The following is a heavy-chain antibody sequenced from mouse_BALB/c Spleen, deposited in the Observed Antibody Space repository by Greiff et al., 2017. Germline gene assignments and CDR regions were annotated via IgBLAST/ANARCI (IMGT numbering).Heavy chain of an antibody. CDR1: GFTFSDYY. CDR3: ARAAITTALYYFDY. V-gene: IGHV5-4*02. D-gene: IGHD1-2*01. CDR2: ISDGGSYT. Sequence: EVKLVESGGGLVKPGGSLKLSCAASGFTFSDYYMYWVRQTPEKRLEWVATISDGGSYTYYPDSVKGRFTISRDNAKNNLYLQMSSLKSEDTAMYYCARAAITTALYYFDYWGQGTTLTVSS. J-gene: IGHJ2*01.